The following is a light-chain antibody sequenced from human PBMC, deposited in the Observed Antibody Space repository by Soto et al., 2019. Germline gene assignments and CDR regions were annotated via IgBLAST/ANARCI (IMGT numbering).Light chain of an antibody. CDR1: QSVNSNY. CDR2: GAS. J-gene: IGKJ1*01. Sequence: EIVLTQSPGTLSLSPGERATLSCRASQSVNSNYLAWYQQKPGQGPRLLMYGASSRATGIPDRFSGSGSGRDLSRTISRLEPEDFAVYYGQQYDNSPRTFGQGTKVEIK. V-gene: IGKV3-20*01. CDR3: QQYDNSPRT.